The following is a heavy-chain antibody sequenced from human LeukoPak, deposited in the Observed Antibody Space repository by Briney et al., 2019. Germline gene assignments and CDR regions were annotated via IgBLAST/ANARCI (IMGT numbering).Heavy chain of an antibody. CDR3: ARVGPWVNPDYYYYYMDV. CDR2: INHSGST. D-gene: IGHD1-14*01. CDR1: GGSISSYY. Sequence: SETLSLTCTVSGGSISSYYWSWIRQPPGEGLEWIGEINHSGSTNYNPSLKSRVTISVDTSKNQFSLKLSSVTAADTAVYYCARVGPWVNPDYYYYYMDVWGKGSTVTVSS. V-gene: IGHV4-34*01. J-gene: IGHJ6*03.